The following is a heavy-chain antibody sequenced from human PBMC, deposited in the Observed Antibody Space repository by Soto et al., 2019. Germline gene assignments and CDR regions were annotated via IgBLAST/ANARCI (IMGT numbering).Heavy chain of an antibody. CDR1: GGSINSYY. CDR2: IHYSGAT. D-gene: IGHD4-17*01. J-gene: IGHJ4*02. V-gene: IGHV4-59*08. CDR3: ARHNDDYGDYYFYY. Sequence: QVQLQQSGPGLVKPSETLSLTCTVSGGSINSYYWSWIRQTPGKGLEWIGYIHYSGATNYNPSLKSRVTTSADTSKNQFSLKLRSVTAADTAVYYCARHNDDYGDYYFYYWGQGTLVTVSS.